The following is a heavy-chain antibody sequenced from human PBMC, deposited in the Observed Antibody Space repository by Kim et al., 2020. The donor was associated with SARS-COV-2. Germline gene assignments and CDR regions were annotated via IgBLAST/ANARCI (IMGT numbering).Heavy chain of an antibody. Sequence: KRPVTISVDTSKNQFSLKLSSVTAADTAVYYCARLRITMVRGGYYYGMDVWGQGTTVTVSS. J-gene: IGHJ6*02. V-gene: IGHV4-59*08. D-gene: IGHD3-10*01. CDR3: ARLRITMVRGGYYYGMDV.